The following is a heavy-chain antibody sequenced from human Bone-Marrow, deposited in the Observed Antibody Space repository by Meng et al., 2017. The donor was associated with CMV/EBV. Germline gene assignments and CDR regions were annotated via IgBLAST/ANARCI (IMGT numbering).Heavy chain of an antibody. V-gene: IGHV4-59*01. CDR3: ARGKVPGSNLGWFEP. D-gene: IGHD4-11*01. CDR2: IYYSGST. J-gene: IGHJ5*02. Sequence: GSLRLSCTVSGGSISSYYWSWIRQPPGKGLEWMAYIYYSGSTNHNPSPKSRVTISVDTSKNQFSLKLSSVTAADTAVYYCARGKVPGSNLGWFEPWGQGTLVTVSS. CDR1: GGSISSYY.